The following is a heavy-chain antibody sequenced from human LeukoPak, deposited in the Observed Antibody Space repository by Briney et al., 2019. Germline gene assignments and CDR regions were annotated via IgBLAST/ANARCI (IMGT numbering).Heavy chain of an antibody. CDR1: GFTFSSYW. CDR3: ASLPAASDFDY. V-gene: IGHV3-74*01. Sequence: PGGSLRLSCAASGFTFSSYWMHWVRHAPGKGLVWVSRINSDGSSTSYADSVKGRFTISRDNAKNTLYLQMNSLRAEDTAVYYCASLPAASDFDYWGQGTLVTVSS. J-gene: IGHJ4*02. CDR2: INSDGSST. D-gene: IGHD2-2*01.